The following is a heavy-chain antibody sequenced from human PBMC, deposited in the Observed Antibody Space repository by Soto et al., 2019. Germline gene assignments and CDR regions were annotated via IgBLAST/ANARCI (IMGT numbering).Heavy chain of an antibody. CDR3: AREGHYYGSGSQLKGYYGMDV. J-gene: IGHJ6*02. V-gene: IGHV3-7*01. Sequence: PGGSLRLSCAASGFTFSSYWMSWVRQAPGKGLEWVANIKQDGSEKYYVDSVKGRFTISRDNAKNSLYLQMNSLRAEDTAVYYCAREGHYYGSGSQLKGYYGMDVWGQGTTVTVSS. D-gene: IGHD3-10*01. CDR2: IKQDGSEK. CDR1: GFTFSSYW.